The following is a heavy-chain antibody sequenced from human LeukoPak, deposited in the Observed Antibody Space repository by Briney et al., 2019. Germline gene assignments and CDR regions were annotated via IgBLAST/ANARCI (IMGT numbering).Heavy chain of an antibody. J-gene: IGHJ4*02. Sequence: ASETLSLTCTVSGGSISSSSSYWGWICQPPGKGLEWIGSIYNSGSTYYNPSLKSRVSISVDTSKNQFSLKLSSVTAADTAVYYCAAGSAYYFDYWGQGTLVTVSS. CDR3: AAGSAYYFDY. V-gene: IGHV4-39*07. CDR2: IYNSGST. CDR1: GGSISSSSSY. D-gene: IGHD3-10*01.